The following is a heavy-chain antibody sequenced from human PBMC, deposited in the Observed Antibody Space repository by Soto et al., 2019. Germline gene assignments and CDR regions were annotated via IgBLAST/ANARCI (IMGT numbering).Heavy chain of an antibody. CDR1: GFTFSSYA. D-gene: IGHD5-18*01. J-gene: IGHJ4*02. CDR2: ISGTGFST. V-gene: IGHV3-23*01. CDR3: ATYVQIWFPSHRTYLAS. Sequence: EVQLLESGGDLVQPGGSLRLSCAASGFTFSSYAMSWVLQAPGKGLEWVSAISGTGFSTYYADAVKGRFTISRDNSKNTLYLRMNGLRAEDTAFYGCATYVQIWFPSHRTYLASWGQGTLVTVS.